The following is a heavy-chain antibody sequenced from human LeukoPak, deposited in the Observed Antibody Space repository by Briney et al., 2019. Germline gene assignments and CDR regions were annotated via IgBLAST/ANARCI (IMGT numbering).Heavy chain of an antibody. CDR1: GGSISSGGYY. J-gene: IGHJ5*02. D-gene: IGHD4-17*01. CDR2: IYYSGST. CDR3: ARALVLDCGDYVGWFDP. V-gene: IGHV4-31*03. Sequence: SETLSLTCTVSGGSISSGGYYWSWIRQHPGKGLEWIGYIYYSGSTYYNPSLKSRVTISVDTSKNQFSLKLSSVTAADTAVYYCARALVLDCGDYVGWFDPWGQGTLVTVSS.